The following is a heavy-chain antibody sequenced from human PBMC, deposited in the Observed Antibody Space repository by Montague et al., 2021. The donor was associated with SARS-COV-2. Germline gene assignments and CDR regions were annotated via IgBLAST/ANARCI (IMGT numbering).Heavy chain of an antibody. Sequence: TLSLTCTVSGGSISSGGYYWSWLRQHPGKGLEWIGYIYYSGSTNYNPSLKSRLTISVDTSKNQFSLKLGSVTAADTAVYYCARGEGVMVYVYGMDVWGQGTTVTVSS. CDR1: GGSISSGGYY. J-gene: IGHJ6*02. CDR2: IYYSGST. CDR3: ARGEGVMVYVYGMDV. D-gene: IGHD2-8*01. V-gene: IGHV4-31*03.